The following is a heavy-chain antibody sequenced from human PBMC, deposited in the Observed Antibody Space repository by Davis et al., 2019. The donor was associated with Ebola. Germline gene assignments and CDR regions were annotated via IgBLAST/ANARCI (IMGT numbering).Heavy chain of an antibody. CDR3: ARYHVLMVYAISWFDP. V-gene: IGHV4-39*01. CDR2: IYYSGST. Sequence: GSLRLSCTVSGGSISSSSYYWGWIRQPPGKGLEWIGSIYYSGSTYYNPSLKSRVTISVDTSKNQFSLKLSSVTAADTAVYYCARYHVLMVYAISWFDPWGQGTLVTVSS. D-gene: IGHD2-8*01. CDR1: GGSISSSSYY. J-gene: IGHJ5*02.